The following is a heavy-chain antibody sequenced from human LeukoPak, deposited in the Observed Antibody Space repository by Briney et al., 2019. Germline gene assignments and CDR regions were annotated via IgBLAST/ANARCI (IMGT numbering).Heavy chain of an antibody. CDR3: VRDTYYYDSSGSFGTIYYFDY. CDR2: NRSYGVTS. V-gene: IGHV3-64D*06. J-gene: IGHJ4*02. D-gene: IGHD3-22*01. Sequence: PRGSLRHFCSASGFTFSSYPMHWVRPAPGKGLEYVSANRSYGVTSHYADSVKGRFTISRDNSKNTLYLQMRSLRAEDTAVYYCVRDTYYYDSSGSFGTIYYFDYWGQGTLVTVSS. CDR1: GFTFSSYP.